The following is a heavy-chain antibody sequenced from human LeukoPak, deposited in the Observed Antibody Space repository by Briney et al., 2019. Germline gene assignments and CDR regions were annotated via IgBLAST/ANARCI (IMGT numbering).Heavy chain of an antibody. CDR2: IRSSGSTI. CDR3: ARVTSYLHYFDY. V-gene: IGHV3-48*04. Sequence: PGGSLRLSCAASGFTFSSYSMIWVRQAPGKGLEWVSYIRSSGSTINYADSVKGRFTISRDNAKNSLYLQMNSLRAEDTAVYYCARVTSYLHYFDYWGQGTLVTVSS. CDR1: GFTFSSYS. J-gene: IGHJ4*02. D-gene: IGHD2-2*01.